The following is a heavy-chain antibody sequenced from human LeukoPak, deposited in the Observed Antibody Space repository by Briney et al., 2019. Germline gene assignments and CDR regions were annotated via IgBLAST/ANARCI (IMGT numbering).Heavy chain of an antibody. Sequence: ASVKVSCKASGYTFTGYYMHWVRQAPGQGLEWMGWINPNSGGTNYAQKFQGRVTMTRDTSISTAYMELSRLRSEDTAVYYCARVSIVVVTAIDYWGQGTLVTVSS. V-gene: IGHV1-2*02. CDR3: ARVSIVVVTAIDY. CDR1: GYTFTGYY. D-gene: IGHD2-21*02. J-gene: IGHJ4*02. CDR2: INPNSGGT.